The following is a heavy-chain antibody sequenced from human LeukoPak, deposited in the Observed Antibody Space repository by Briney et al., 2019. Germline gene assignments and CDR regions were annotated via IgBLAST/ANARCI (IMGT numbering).Heavy chain of an antibody. CDR3: ARDLGGSYQVNYYGMDV. J-gene: IGHJ6*02. CDR1: GGTFSSYA. CDR2: IIPIFGTA. V-gene: IGHV1-69*13. D-gene: IGHD1-26*01. Sequence: SVKVSCKASGGTFSSYAISWVRQAPGQGLEWMGRIIPIFGTANYAQKFQGRVTITADESTSTAYMELSSLRSEDTAVYYCARDLGGSYQVNYYGMDVWGQGTTVTVSS.